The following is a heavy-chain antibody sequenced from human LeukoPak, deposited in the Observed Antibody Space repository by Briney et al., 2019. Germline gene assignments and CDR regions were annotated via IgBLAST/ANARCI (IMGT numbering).Heavy chain of an antibody. J-gene: IGHJ4*02. Sequence: SVKVSCKASGYTFTSHFMHWVRQAPGQGLEWMGWISAYNGNTNYAQKLQGRVTMTTDTSTSTAYMELRSLRSDDTAVYYCARAFLYYDSSGYYHSPLDYWGQGTLVTVSS. CDR3: ARAFLYYDSSGYYHSPLDY. CDR1: GYTFTSHF. V-gene: IGHV1-18*04. CDR2: ISAYNGNT. D-gene: IGHD3-22*01.